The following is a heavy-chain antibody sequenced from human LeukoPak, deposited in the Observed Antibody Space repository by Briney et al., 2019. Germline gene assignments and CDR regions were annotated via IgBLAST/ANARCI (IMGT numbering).Heavy chain of an antibody. J-gene: IGHJ4*02. V-gene: IGHV4-38-2*02. CDR1: GYSISSGYY. CDR3: ARERGYGGTFDY. Sequence: SETLSLTCTVSGYSISSGYYWGWIRQPAGKGLEWIGRIYASGSTNYNPSLRGRVTISVDASKNQISLKLTSVTAADTAVYYCARERGYGGTFDYWGQGTLVTVSS. D-gene: IGHD4-23*01. CDR2: IYASGST.